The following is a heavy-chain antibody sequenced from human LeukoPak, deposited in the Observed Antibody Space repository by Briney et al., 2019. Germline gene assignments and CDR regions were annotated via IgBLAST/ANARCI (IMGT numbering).Heavy chain of an antibody. V-gene: IGHV1-46*01. CDR1: GYTFTSYY. CDR2: INPTGGST. CDR3: ARVPGTHPDY. J-gene: IGHJ4*02. Sequence: ASVKVSCKASGYTFTSYYMHWVRQAPGQGLEWMGIINPTGGSTTYAQKFQGRVTMTSDTSTSTVYMELSSLRYEDTAVYYCARVPGTHPDYWGQGTLVTVSS.